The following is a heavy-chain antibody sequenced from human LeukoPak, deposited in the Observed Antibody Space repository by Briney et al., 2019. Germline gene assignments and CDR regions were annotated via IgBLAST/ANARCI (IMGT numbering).Heavy chain of an antibody. D-gene: IGHD2-8*02. CDR3: ARWWDHYGGGWGFDF. CDR2: IYYSGST. CDR1: GGSISSSSYY. J-gene: IGHJ4*02. V-gene: IGHV4-39*01. Sequence: SETLSLTCTVSGGSISSSSYYWGWIRQPPGKGLEWIGNIYYSGSTYYNPSLKSRVTISVDTSKNQFSLKLSSVTAADTAVYYCARWWDHYGGGWGFDFWGQGILVTVSS.